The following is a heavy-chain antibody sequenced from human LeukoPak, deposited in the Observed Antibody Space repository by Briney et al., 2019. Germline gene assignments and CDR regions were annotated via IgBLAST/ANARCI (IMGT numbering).Heavy chain of an antibody. D-gene: IGHD6-6*01. CDR3: ATTSCYFDY. CDR2: VYPGDSET. V-gene: IGHV5-51*01. J-gene: IGHJ4*02. Sequence: SGGSLRLSCTASGFTFGDYAMSWVRQAPGKGLEWMGIVYPGDSETRYNPSFQGQVTISADKSISTAYLQWTSLKASDTAIYYCATTSCYFDYWGQGTLVTVSS. CDR1: GFTFGDYA.